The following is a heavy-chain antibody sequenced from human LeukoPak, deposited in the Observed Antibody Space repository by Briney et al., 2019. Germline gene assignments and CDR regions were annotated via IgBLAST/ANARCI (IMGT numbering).Heavy chain of an antibody. J-gene: IGHJ4*02. CDR3: ARGGIVGSAFDY. Sequence: GESLKISCQGSGYSFSSYWIGWVRQMPGKGLEWMGIIYPGDSDTRYSPSFQGQVTISADNFTSTAYLQWSSLKASNTAMYYCARGGIVGSAFDYWGQGTLVTVSS. CDR1: GYSFSSYW. CDR2: IYPGDSDT. V-gene: IGHV5-51*01. D-gene: IGHD1-26*01.